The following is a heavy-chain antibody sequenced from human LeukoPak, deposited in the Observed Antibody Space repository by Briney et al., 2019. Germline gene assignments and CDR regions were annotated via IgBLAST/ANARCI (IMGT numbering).Heavy chain of an antibody. V-gene: IGHV4-34*01. Sequence: SETLSLTCAVYGGSFSGYYWSWIRQPPGKGLEWIGEINHSGSTNYNPSLKSRVTISVDTSKNQFSLKLSSVTAADTAVYYCARVDYDDTSLIGFDPWGQGTLVTVSS. J-gene: IGHJ5*02. D-gene: IGHD4-17*01. CDR1: GGSFSGYY. CDR2: INHSGST. CDR3: ARVDYDDTSLIGFDP.